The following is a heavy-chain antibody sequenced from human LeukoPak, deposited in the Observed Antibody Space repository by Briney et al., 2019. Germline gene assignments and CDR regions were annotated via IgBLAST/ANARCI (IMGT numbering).Heavy chain of an antibody. D-gene: IGHD3-22*01. J-gene: IGHJ4*02. CDR2: IWYDGSNK. CDR1: GFTFSSYG. Sequence: GGSLRLSCAASGFTFSSYGMHWVRQAPGKGLEWVAVIWYDGSNKYYADSVKGRFTISRDNSKNTLYLQMNSLRAEDTAVYYCASSFVDSSGYYYLDYWGEGTLVTVSS. CDR3: ASSFVDSSGYYYLDY. V-gene: IGHV3-33*01.